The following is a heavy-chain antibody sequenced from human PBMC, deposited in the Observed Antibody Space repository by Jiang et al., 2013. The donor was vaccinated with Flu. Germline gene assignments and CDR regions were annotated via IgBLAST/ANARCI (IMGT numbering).Heavy chain of an antibody. CDR2: IKSKTDGGPT. Sequence: VQLLESGGGLVQPGGSLRLSCAASRFTFTNAWMSWVRQAPGKGLEWVGRIKSKTDGGPTDYAAPVRGRFTISRDDSKNTLSLQMNSLKTEDTAVYYCTTSTASPYYFDYWGQGTLVTVSS. J-gene: IGHJ4*02. CDR3: TTSTASPYYFDY. CDR1: RFTFTNAW. D-gene: IGHD2-2*01. V-gene: IGHV3-15*01.